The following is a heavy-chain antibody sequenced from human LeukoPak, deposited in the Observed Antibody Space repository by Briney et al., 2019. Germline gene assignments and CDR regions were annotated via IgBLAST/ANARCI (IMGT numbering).Heavy chain of an antibody. J-gene: IGHJ6*02. CDR1: GGSISSYY. CDR3: AREQTGLVVVAATGPYYYYGMDV. D-gene: IGHD2-15*01. CDR2: IYYSGST. Sequence: SETLSLTCTVSGGSISSYYWSWIRQPPGKGLEWIGYIYYSGSTNYNPSLKSRVTISVDTSKNQFSLKLSSVTAADTAVYYCAREQTGLVVVAATGPYYYYGMDVWGQGTTVTVSS. V-gene: IGHV4-59*01.